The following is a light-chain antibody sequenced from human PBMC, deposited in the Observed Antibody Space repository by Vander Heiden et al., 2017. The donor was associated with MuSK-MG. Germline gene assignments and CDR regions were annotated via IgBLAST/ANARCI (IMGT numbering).Light chain of an antibody. CDR1: QDSRNY. J-gene: IGKJ4*01. V-gene: IGKV1-33*01. CDR3: QQYDNALVT. Sequence: DIQMTQSPSSLSASVGDRVIITCQASQDSRNYLNWYQQKPGKAPKLLIYDASNLETGVPSRFSGSGSGTDFTFTISSLQPEDIATYYCQQYDNALVTFGGGTKVEIK. CDR2: DAS.